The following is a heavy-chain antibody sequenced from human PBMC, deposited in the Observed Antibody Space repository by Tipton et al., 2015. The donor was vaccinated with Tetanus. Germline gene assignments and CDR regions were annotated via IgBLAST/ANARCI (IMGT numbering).Heavy chain of an antibody. V-gene: IGHV1-69*01. CDR1: GGSFRNYA. D-gene: IGHD3-10*01. Sequence: QLVQSGPEVKKPGSSVTVSCKASGGSFRNYAITWVRQAPGQGLEWMGDIIPALGKVNYAPKFEVRATFSADDSTSTAHMVLSSLRSNDTAMYYCARRAFGGYFDHWGQGTPVTVSS. CDR3: ARRAFGGYFDH. J-gene: IGHJ4*02. CDR2: IIPALGKV.